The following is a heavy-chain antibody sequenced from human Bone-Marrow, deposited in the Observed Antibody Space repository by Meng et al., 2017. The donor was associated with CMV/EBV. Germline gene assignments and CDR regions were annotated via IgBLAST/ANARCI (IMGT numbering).Heavy chain of an antibody. CDR3: AKKRPMTTVVNGYFDY. V-gene: IGHV3-20*04. CDR1: GFTFDDYG. J-gene: IGHJ4*02. D-gene: IGHD4-23*01. CDR2: INWSGGST. Sequence: GGSLRLSCAASGFTFDDYGMSWVRQAPGKGLEWVSGINWSGGSTGYADSVKGRFTISRDNSKNTLYLQMNSLRAEDTAVYYCAKKRPMTTVVNGYFDYWGQGTLVTVSS.